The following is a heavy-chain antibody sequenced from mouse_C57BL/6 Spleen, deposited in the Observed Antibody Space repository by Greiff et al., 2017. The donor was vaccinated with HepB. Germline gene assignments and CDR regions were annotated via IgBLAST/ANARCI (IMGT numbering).Heavy chain of an antibody. D-gene: IGHD1-1*01. J-gene: IGHJ4*01. CDR2: ISGGGGNT. CDR1: GFTFSSYT. Sequence: EVQLVESGGGLVKPGGSLKLSCAASGFTFSSYTMSWVRQTPEKRLEWVATISGGGGNTYYPDSVKGRFTISRDNAKNTLYLQMSSLRSEDTALYYCARHGTTVVNYYAMDYWGQGTSVTVSS. V-gene: IGHV5-9*01. CDR3: ARHGTTVVNYYAMDY.